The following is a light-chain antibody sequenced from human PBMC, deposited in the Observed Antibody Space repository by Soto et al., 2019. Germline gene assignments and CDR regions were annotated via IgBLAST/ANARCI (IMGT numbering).Light chain of an antibody. Sequence: DIQVTQSPSSLSASVGGRFTITCQASQDISRYLDWYQQKPGQAPKVLIYGASNLIRGVSSRFSGSGSGTHFTFTITSLQPEDFATYYCQQYHALPYTFGQGTKLDIK. V-gene: IGKV1-33*01. CDR3: QQYHALPYT. J-gene: IGKJ2*01. CDR1: QDISRY. CDR2: GAS.